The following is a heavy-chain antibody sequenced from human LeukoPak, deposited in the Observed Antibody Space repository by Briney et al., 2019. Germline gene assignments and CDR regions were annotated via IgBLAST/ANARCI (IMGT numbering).Heavy chain of an antibody. CDR2: MSGSGGST. CDR1: GFTFSSYA. J-gene: IGHJ4*02. Sequence: PGGSLRLSCAASGFTFSSYAMSWVRLAPGKGLEWVSAMSGSGGSTYYADSVKGRFTISRDNSKNTLYLQMNSLRAEDTAVYYCAKDSGSMVRGPFDYWGQGTLVTVSS. D-gene: IGHD3-10*01. V-gene: IGHV3-23*01. CDR3: AKDSGSMVRGPFDY.